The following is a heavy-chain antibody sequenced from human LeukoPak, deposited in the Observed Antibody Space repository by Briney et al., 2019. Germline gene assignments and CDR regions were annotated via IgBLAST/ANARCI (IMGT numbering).Heavy chain of an antibody. CDR3: ASGDSAARNDY. CDR1: GFTLSSYW. CDR2: IHSGGSVS. Sequence: GGSLRLSCAASGFTLSSYWVHWVRQAPGKGLVWVSRIHSGGSVSSYADSVKGRFTISRDNAKNTVSLQMNSLRVEDTALYYCASGDSAARNDYWGQGTLVTVSS. V-gene: IGHV3-74*01. J-gene: IGHJ4*02. D-gene: IGHD6-25*01.